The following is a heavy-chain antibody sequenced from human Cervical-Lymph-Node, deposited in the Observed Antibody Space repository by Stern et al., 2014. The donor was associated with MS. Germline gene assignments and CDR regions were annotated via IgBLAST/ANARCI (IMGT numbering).Heavy chain of an antibody. CDR2: IYPGDSDA. CDR1: GYSFSTNW. Sequence: EVQLVESGAEVKKPGASLKLSCTGSGYSFSTNWIGWVRQMPGKGLEWMGIIYPGDSDARYSPSFQGLVTISADKSISTAYLQWSSLKASDTAMYYCARDYGDYAFDYWGQGTLVTVSS. D-gene: IGHD4-17*01. CDR3: ARDYGDYAFDY. V-gene: IGHV5-51*01. J-gene: IGHJ4*02.